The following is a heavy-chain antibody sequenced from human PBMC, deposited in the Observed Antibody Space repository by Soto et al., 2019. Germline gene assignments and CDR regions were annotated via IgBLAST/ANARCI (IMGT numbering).Heavy chain of an antibody. CDR2: IFSSGTT. Sequence: PSETLSLTYTVSGDSISSGNKYWSWIRQPPGKGLEWIGYIFSSGTTYYNPSLKSRLTMSLDASQNQFSLKLNSLTDADTAVYFCARVPSPFDYYYAMDVWGQGTTVT. CDR1: GDSISSGNKY. CDR3: ARVPSPFDYYYAMDV. J-gene: IGHJ6*02. V-gene: IGHV4-30-4*01. D-gene: IGHD3-16*01.